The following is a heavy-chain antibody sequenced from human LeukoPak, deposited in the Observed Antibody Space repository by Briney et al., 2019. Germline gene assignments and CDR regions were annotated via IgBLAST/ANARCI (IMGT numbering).Heavy chain of an antibody. J-gene: IGHJ4*02. CDR3: AKVGAVAAFPRDFDY. CDR1: GFTFTSYA. Sequence: PGGSLRLSCAASGFTFTSYAMNWVRQAPGKGLEWVSAIGGSGGSTYYADSVKGRFTISRDNSKNTLYLQMNSLRAEDTAVYYCAKVGAVAAFPRDFDYWGQGTLVTVSS. D-gene: IGHD6-19*01. CDR2: IGGSGGST. V-gene: IGHV3-23*01.